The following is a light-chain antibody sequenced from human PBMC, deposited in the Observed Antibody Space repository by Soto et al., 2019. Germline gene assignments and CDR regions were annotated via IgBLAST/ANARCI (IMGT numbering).Light chain of an antibody. V-gene: IGLV2-14*01. Sequence: QSALTQPASVSGSPGQSITISCTGTSSYVGGYNYVSWYQQHPGIAPKLLIYGVTNRPSGVSPRFSGSKSGNTASLTISGLQAEDEADYHCSSYTSASTLLYLFGTGTKLTVL. CDR2: GVT. CDR3: SSYTSASTLLYL. J-gene: IGLJ1*01. CDR1: SSYVGGYNY.